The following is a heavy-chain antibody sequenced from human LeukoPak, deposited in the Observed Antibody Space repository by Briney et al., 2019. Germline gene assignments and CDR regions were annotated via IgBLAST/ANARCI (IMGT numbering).Heavy chain of an antibody. J-gene: IGHJ4*02. Sequence: GGSLRLSCAASGFTFSSYGMSWVRQAPGKGLEWVSAISGSGGSTYYADSVKGRFTISRDNSKNTLYLQMNSLRAEDTAVYYCAKDWLLGSGSYESWYFDYWGQGTLVTVSS. CDR3: AKDWLLGSGSYESWYFDY. V-gene: IGHV3-23*01. CDR2: ISGSGGST. CDR1: GFTFSSYG. D-gene: IGHD3-10*01.